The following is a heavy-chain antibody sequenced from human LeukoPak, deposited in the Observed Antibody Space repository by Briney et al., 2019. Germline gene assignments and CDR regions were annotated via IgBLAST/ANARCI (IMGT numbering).Heavy chain of an antibody. J-gene: IGHJ4*02. CDR3: AKDLAVAGPQGLDY. CDR1: GFFFSSYG. Sequence: GGSLRLSCAASGFFFSSYGMHWVRQAPGKGLEWVAVISYDGSNKYYADSVKGRFTISRDNSKNTLYLQMNSLRAEDTAVYYCAKDLAVAGPQGLDYWGQGTLVTVSS. CDR2: ISYDGSNK. D-gene: IGHD6-19*01. V-gene: IGHV3-30*18.